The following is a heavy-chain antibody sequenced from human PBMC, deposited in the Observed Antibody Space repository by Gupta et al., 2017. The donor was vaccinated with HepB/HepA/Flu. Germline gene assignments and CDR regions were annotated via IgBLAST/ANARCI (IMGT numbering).Heavy chain of an antibody. CDR1: GGSISSVGYS. J-gene: IGHJ4*02. D-gene: IGHD3-22*01. CDR3: ATEGGDSSGYYAYDY. Sequence: QLQLQESGSALVKPSQPLSLTCTVSGGSISSVGYSWRWIRQPPGKGLEWIGYIYHSGTTYYNPSLKSRVTISVDRSKNQFSLNLTAVTAADTAVYYCATEGGDSSGYYAYDYWGQGTLVTVSS. CDR2: IYHSGTT. V-gene: IGHV4-30-2*01.